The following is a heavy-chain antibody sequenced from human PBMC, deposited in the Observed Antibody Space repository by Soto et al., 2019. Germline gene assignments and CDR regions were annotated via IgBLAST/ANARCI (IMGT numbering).Heavy chain of an antibody. CDR2: ITPYTGNT. V-gene: IGHV1-18*04. CDR1: GYTFDGYS. J-gene: IGHJ4*02. Sequence: APVKVSCKDSGYTFDGYSMHWVRQATGQGLEWMGWITPYTGNTNFAQKFQGRVTMATDRFTRTAYMDLRSLTSDDTAVYYCARDRGSGSYYLGPYFFDYWGQGTLVTVSS. D-gene: IGHD1-26*01. CDR3: ARDRGSGSYYLGPYFFDY.